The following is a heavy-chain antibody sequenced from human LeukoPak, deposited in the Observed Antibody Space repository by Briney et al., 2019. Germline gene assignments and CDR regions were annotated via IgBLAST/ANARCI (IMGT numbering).Heavy chain of an antibody. Sequence: SETLSLTCTVSGYSISSGYYWGWIRQPPGKGLEWIGRIDAAGRTNYNPSLRGPVTISVDTSKNQFSLRLSSVTAADAAVYYCARDRITGATRDFYYYYMDVWGKGTTVTVSS. CDR3: ARDRITGATRDFYYYYMDV. J-gene: IGHJ6*03. V-gene: IGHV4-38-2*02. CDR2: IDAAGRT. CDR1: GYSISSGYY. D-gene: IGHD7-27*01.